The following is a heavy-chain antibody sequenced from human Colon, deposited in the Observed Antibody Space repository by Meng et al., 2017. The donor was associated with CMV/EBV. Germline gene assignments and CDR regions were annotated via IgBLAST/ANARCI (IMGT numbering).Heavy chain of an antibody. J-gene: IGHJ4*02. CDR1: GFTFSHYS. V-gene: IGHV3-30*02. Sequence: QVPLGEPGGGVVQPGGSLRLSFAASGFTFSHYSMQWVRQSPGKGLEWVAHIRFDGSQQFYVQSVKGRFTVSRHDPKNTLYLQMNDLRPEDTGVYYCATDHLWGMPNWGRGTLVTVSS. CDR2: IRFDGSQQ. D-gene: IGHD3-3*02. CDR3: ATDHLWGMPN.